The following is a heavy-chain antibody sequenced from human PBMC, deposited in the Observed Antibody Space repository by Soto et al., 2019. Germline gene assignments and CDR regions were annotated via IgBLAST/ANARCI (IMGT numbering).Heavy chain of an antibody. CDR1: GYTFTNYG. J-gene: IGHJ6*02. Sequence: QVQLVQSGAEVKKPGASVKVSCQASGYTFTNYGISWVRQAPGQGLEWMGWISTDNGNTNSARKLQGRVTMTTDTPTSTAYMELRSLRSDDTAMYYCAREGVGGAAAGISYYHHGMDVWGQGTTVTVSS. V-gene: IGHV1-18*01. D-gene: IGHD6-13*01. CDR3: AREGVGGAAAGISYYHHGMDV. CDR2: ISTDNGNT.